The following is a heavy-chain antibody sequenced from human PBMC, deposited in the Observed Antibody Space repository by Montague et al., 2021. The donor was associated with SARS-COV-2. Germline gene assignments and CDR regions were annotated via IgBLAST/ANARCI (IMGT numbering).Heavy chain of an antibody. D-gene: IGHD3-3*01. CDR2: ISSSGSTI. CDR3: AREKARITIFGAPRGYMDV. CDR1: GFTFSGYE. V-gene: IGHV3-48*03. Sequence: SLRLSCAASGFTFSGYEMNWVRQAPGKGLELVSYISSSGSTIYYADSVKGRFTISRDNAKNSLYLQMNSLRAEDTAVYYCAREKARITIFGAPRGYMDVWGKGTTVTVSS. J-gene: IGHJ6*03.